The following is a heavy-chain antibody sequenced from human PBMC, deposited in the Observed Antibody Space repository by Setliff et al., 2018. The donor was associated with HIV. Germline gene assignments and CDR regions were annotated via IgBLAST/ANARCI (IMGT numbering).Heavy chain of an antibody. CDR1: GFTFDDYT. V-gene: IGHV3-20*04. J-gene: IGHJ4*02. D-gene: IGHD1-26*01. Sequence: GGSLRLSCGASGFTFDDYTMHWVRQVLGKGLEWLSYISATGTTVSYADSVRGRFIISRDSVRNEVYLQMKSLRVDDTALYYCVRDQLRWPERWDFDFWGQGTLVTVSS. CDR2: ISATGTTV. CDR3: VRDQLRWPERWDFDF.